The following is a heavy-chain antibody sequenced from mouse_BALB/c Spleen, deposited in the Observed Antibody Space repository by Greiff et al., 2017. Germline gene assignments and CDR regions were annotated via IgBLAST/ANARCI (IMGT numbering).Heavy chain of an antibody. V-gene: IGHV2-2*02. CDR2: IWSGGST. CDR3: ARNQIYYGNYYAMDY. CDR1: GFSLTSYG. Sequence: VQLKESGPGLVQPSQSLSITCTVSGFSLTSYGVHWVRQSPGKGLEWLGVIWSGGSTDYNAAFISRLSISKDNSKSQVFFKMNSLQANDTAIYYCARNQIYYGNYYAMDYWGQGTSVTVSS. J-gene: IGHJ4*01. D-gene: IGHD2-1*01.